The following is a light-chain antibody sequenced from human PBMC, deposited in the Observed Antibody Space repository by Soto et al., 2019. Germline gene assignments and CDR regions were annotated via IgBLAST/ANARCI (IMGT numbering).Light chain of an antibody. Sequence: EIVLPQSPRTLSLSPGERATLSCRASQSVSSNFLAWYQQKPGQAPRLFIYDAANRATGIPDRFNGSGSGTDFTLTISRREPEDFAVYYCQQYSSSPRTFGQGTKV. V-gene: IGKV3-20*01. CDR3: QQYSSSPRT. CDR2: DAA. CDR1: QSVSSNF. J-gene: IGKJ1*01.